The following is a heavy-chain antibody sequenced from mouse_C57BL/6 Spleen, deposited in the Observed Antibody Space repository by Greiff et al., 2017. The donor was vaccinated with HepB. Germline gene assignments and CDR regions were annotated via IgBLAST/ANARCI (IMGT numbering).Heavy chain of an antibody. J-gene: IGHJ2*01. CDR2: IYPRSGNT. D-gene: IGHD2-3*01. V-gene: IGHV1-81*01. Sequence: VKLMESGAELARPGASVKLSCKASGYTFTSYGISWVKQRTGQGLEWIGEIYPRSGNTYYNEKFKGKATLTADKSSSTAYMELRSLTSEDSAVYFCARGHDGSYWGQGTTLTVSS. CDR1: GYTFTSYG. CDR3: ARGHDGSY.